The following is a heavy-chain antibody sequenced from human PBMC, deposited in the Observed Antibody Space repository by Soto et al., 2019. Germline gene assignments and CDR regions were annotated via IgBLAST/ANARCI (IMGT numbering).Heavy chain of an antibody. V-gene: IGHV1-46*01. CDR1: GYTFTSYY. CDR3: LRADVLCYFRSSSCYRGWFYP. Sequence: ASVKVSCKASGYTFTSYYMHWVRQAPGEGLEWMGIINPSGGSTSYAQKFQGRVTMTRDTSTSTVYMELSSLRSEDTAVYYCLRADVLCYFRSSSCYRGWFYPSGQGTLVTGSS. CDR2: INPSGGST. J-gene: IGHJ5*02. D-gene: IGHD2-2*02.